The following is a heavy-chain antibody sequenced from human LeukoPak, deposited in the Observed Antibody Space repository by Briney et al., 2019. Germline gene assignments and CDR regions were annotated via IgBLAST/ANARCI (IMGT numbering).Heavy chain of an antibody. CDR3: ARLTKGRYFDYIFDY. Sequence: PETLSLTCTVSGGSVSSSLNYWGWIRQPPGKGLEWIGNTYYTGSTYSNPTLKSRLTMSVDTSKNQFSLKLRSVTAASAAVYYCARLTKGRYFDYIFDYWGQGTLLTVSS. D-gene: IGHD3-9*01. V-gene: IGHV4-39*01. J-gene: IGHJ4*02. CDR2: TYYTGST. CDR1: GGSVSSSLNY.